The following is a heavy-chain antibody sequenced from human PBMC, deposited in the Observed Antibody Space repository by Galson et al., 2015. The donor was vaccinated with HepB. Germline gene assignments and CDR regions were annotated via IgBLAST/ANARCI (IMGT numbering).Heavy chain of an antibody. D-gene: IGHD2/OR15-2a*01. J-gene: IGHJ3*02. CDR1: GFTFSDYY. Sequence: SLRLSCAVSGFTFSDYYMSWIRQTPGKGLEWVSYISSSSSYTNYADSVKGRFTISRDNAKNSLYLQMNSLRAEDTAVYYCVRQISVAFDIWGQGTTVTVSS. CDR2: ISSSSSYT. V-gene: IGHV3-11*06. CDR3: VRQISVAFDI.